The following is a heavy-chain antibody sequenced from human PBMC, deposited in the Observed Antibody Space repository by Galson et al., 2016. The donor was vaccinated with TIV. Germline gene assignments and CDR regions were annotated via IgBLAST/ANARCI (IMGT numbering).Heavy chain of an antibody. CDR3: ARGGRYYPHYFDF. CDR2: IYSTGRT. D-gene: IGHD3-10*01. V-gene: IGHV3-53*01. Sequence: SLRLSCAASGFTVSNNYMSWVRQAPGKGLEWVSIIYSTGRTHYADSVKGRFTISRDNSKNTLFLQMNSLRAEDTAVYFCARGGRYYPHYFDFWGLGTLVTVSS. CDR1: GFTVSNNY. J-gene: IGHJ4*02.